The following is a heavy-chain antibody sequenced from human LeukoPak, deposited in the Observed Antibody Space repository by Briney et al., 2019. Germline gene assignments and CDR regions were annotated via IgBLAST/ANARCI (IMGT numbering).Heavy chain of an antibody. J-gene: IGHJ4*02. CDR2: IYSGGNT. CDR1: GFTVSGNY. CDR3: ARGTYYDSSGYWDY. D-gene: IGHD3-22*01. Sequence: GSLRLSCAASGFTVSGNYMTWVRQAPGKGLEWVSVIYSGGNTYYADSVKGRFTISRDNSKNTLYLQMNSLRAEDTAVYYCARGTYYDSSGYWDYWGQGTLVTVSS. V-gene: IGHV3-66*01.